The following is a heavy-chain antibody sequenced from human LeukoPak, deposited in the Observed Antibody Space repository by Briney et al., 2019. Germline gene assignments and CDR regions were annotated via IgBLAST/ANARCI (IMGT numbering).Heavy chain of an antibody. Sequence: ASVKVSCKASGGTFSSYAISWVRQAPGQGLEWMGRIIPILGIANYAQKFQGRVTITADKSTSTAYMELSSLRSEDTAVYYCARGYYYDSSGYYYYYYYMGVWGKGTTVTVSS. CDR3: ARGYYYDSSGYYYYYYYMGV. D-gene: IGHD3-22*01. J-gene: IGHJ6*03. CDR1: GGTFSSYA. CDR2: IIPILGIA. V-gene: IGHV1-69*04.